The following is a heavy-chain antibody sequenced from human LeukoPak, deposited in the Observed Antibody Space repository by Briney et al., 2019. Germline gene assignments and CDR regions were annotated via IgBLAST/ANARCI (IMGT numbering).Heavy chain of an antibody. CDR3: TTDRDYDILTGDNYGMDV. J-gene: IGHJ6*02. V-gene: IGHV3-15*01. CDR1: GFTFRNPW. CDR2: IKSKTDGGTT. Sequence: PGGSLRLSCAASGFTFRNPWMSWVRQAPGKGLEWVGRIKSKTDGGTTDYAAPVKGRFAISRDDSKSTLYLQMNSLRTEDTAVYYCTTDRDYDILTGDNYGMDVWGQGTTVTVSS. D-gene: IGHD3-9*01.